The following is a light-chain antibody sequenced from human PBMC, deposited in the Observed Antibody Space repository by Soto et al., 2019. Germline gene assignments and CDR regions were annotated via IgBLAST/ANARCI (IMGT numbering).Light chain of an antibody. CDR3: QQYNNWPLT. CDR1: QSVSSN. V-gene: IGKV3-15*01. CDR2: DTS. J-gene: IGKJ2*01. Sequence: EIVMTQSPGTLSVSPGESATLSCRASQSVSSNLAWYQQKPGQAPRLLIYDTSTRATGVPARFSGSGSGTEFTLTISSLQSEDFAVYYCQQYNNWPLTFGQGIKLEIK.